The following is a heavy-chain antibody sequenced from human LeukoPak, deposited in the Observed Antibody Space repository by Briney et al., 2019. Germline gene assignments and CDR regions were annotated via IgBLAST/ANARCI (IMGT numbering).Heavy chain of an antibody. J-gene: IGHJ6*03. CDR1: GFTFSKYS. V-gene: IGHV3-21*01. Sequence: GGSLRLSCVASGFTFSKYSMAWVRQAPGKGLEWVSYITTSSSYIYYADSMQGRFTISRDNAKNSLYLQINNLRAEDTAVYFCARRDYYFYSMDVWGKGTTVTVSS. CDR3: ARRDYYFYSMDV. CDR2: ITTSSSYI.